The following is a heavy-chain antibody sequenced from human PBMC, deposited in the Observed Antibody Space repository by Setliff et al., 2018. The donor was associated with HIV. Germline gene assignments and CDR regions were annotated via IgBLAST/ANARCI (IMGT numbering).Heavy chain of an antibody. J-gene: IGHJ5*02. CDR3: AKRRGSGTLYDAFDP. CDR2: IYDVGVT. V-gene: IGHV4-59*08. D-gene: IGHD3-10*01. CDR1: GGSLRTFH. Sequence: SETLSLTCTVSGGSLRTFHWTWLRQAPGKGLEWLGHIYDVGVTNYNPSLKNRVTISLDASQTRCSLTLASVTATDTAVYFCAKRRGSGTLYDAFDPWGQGILVTVSS.